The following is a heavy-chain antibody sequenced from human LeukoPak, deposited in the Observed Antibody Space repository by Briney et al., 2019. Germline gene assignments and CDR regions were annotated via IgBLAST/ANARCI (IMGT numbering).Heavy chain of an antibody. CDR1: GYSMSSGYY. Sequence: SETLSLTCTVSGYSMSSGYYWGWIRQPPGKGLEWIGSIYHSGSTYYNPSLKSRVTISVDTSKNQFSLKLSSVTAADTAVYYCARDYRFDSGYDLLDAFDVWGQGTMVTVSS. D-gene: IGHD5-12*01. J-gene: IGHJ3*01. CDR2: IYHSGST. CDR3: ARDYRFDSGYDLLDAFDV. V-gene: IGHV4-38-2*02.